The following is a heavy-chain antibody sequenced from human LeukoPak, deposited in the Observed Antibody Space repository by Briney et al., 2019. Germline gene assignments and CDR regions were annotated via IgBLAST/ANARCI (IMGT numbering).Heavy chain of an antibody. V-gene: IGHV4-34*01. CDR1: GGSFSGYY. CDR2: INHSGST. D-gene: IGHD2-15*01. CDR3: ARGRSILAY. J-gene: IGHJ4*02. Sequence: PSETLSLTCAVYGGSFSGYYWSWIRQPPGKGLEGIGEINHSGSTNYNPSLKSRVTISVDTSKNQFSLQLSSVTAADTAVYYCARGRSILAYWGQGTLVTVSS.